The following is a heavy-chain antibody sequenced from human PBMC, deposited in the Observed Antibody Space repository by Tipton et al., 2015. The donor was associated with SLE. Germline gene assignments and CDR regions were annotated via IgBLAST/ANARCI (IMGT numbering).Heavy chain of an antibody. J-gene: IGHJ4*02. CDR3: AGGADFDY. CDR1: GGSIRSYY. Sequence: TLSLTCTVSGGSIRSYYWSWIRQTPEKGLEWIASIYHSGSTNSGSTKYNPSLESRVSTSLDTSKNQISLSLSSMTAADTAVYYCAGGADFDYWGQGTLVTVSS. D-gene: IGHD1-26*01. V-gene: IGHV4-59*08. CDR2: IYHSGSTNSGST.